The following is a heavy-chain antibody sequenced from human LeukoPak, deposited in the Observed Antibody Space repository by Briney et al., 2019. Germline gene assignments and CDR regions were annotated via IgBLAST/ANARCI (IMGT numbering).Heavy chain of an antibody. CDR2: ISHSGST. J-gene: IGHJ3*02. D-gene: IGHD4-11*01. CDR1: GGSFSGYY. Sequence: PSETLSLTCAVYGGSFSGYYWNWIRQPPGKGLEWIGEISHSGSTNYNPSLKSRVTISVDTSKNQFSLKLSSVTAADTAVYYCARPTTVTTTAFDIWGQGTMVTVSS. V-gene: IGHV4-34*01. CDR3: ARPTTVTTTAFDI.